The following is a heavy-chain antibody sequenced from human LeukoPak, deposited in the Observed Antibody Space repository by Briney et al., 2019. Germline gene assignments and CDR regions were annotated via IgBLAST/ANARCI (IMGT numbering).Heavy chain of an antibody. CDR2: IKQDGSEK. D-gene: IGHD3-16*01. CDR3: ARAMSTFGGVRNYFDS. V-gene: IGHV3-7*04. CDR1: GFTFSSYW. Sequence: GGSLRLSCAASGFTFSSYWMSWVRQAPGKGLEWVANIKQDGSEKYYVDSVKGRFTISRDNAKNSLYLQMNSLRAEDTAVYYCARAMSTFGGVRNYFDSWGQGTLVTVSS. J-gene: IGHJ4*02.